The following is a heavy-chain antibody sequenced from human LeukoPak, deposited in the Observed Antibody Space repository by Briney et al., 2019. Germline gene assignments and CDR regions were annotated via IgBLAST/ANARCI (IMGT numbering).Heavy chain of an antibody. J-gene: IGHJ2*01. V-gene: IGHV4-39*07. CDR1: GGSISSSSYY. D-gene: IGHD5-18*01. CDR3: ARGRDTALNYFDL. CDR2: IYYSGSP. Sequence: SDTLSLTCTVSGGSISSSSYYWGWIRKPPGKGLEWIGSIYYSGSPNYNPSLRSRVSMSADTSKIQVSLQVSSVTAADTAVYYCARGRDTALNYFDLWGRGTLVTVSS.